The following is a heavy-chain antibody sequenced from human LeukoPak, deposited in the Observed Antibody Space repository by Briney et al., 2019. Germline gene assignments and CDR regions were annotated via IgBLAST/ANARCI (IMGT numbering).Heavy chain of an antibody. CDR2: INPNNGGT. D-gene: IGHD2-2*01. CDR3: ARVPCLTTSCSPYNWFDP. CDR1: GYIFSKYY. V-gene: IGHV1-2*02. J-gene: IGHJ5*02. Sequence: GASVKVSCKASGYIFSKYYVHWVRQAPGQGLEWMGWINPNNGGTNYAQKFQGRVTMTRDTSISTAYMELSSLRSDDTAVFYCARVPCLTTSCSPYNWFDPGAREPWSPSPQ.